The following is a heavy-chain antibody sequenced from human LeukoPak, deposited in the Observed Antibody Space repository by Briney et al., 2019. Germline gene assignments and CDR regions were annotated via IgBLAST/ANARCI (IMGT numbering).Heavy chain of an antibody. CDR3: AKGRDSISRTGFDY. Sequence: SCKASGFTFTSYAMSWVRQAPGKGLEWVSAISGSGANTYYADSVKGRFTISRDNSKDTLYLEMNSLRAEDTAVYYCAKGRDSISRTGFDYWGQGTLVPVSS. CDR2: ISGSGANT. D-gene: IGHD1-14*01. V-gene: IGHV3-23*01. J-gene: IGHJ4*02. CDR1: GFTFTSYA.